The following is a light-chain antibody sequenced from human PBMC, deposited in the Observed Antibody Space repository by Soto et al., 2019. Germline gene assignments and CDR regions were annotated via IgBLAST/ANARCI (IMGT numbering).Light chain of an antibody. V-gene: IGKV1-5*01. CDR2: DAS. CDR1: PSISRS. J-gene: IGKJ3*01. Sequence: DIQMTQSPSTLSASVGDRVTITCRASPSISRSLAWYQQKSGKAPKLLIYDASSLESGVPSRFSGSGFGTEFTLTISCLQPDDFATDYCPQYQSYFFTFGPGTTVDMK. CDR3: PQYQSYFFT.